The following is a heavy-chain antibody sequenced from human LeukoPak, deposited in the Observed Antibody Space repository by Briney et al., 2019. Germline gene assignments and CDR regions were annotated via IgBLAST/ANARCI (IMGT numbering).Heavy chain of an antibody. CDR1: GGSISSSTYY. V-gene: IGHV4-39*02. CDR3: ARDSRVVVITTRHWYFDL. D-gene: IGHD3-22*01. CDR2: IFFSGNT. Sequence: SETLSLTCTVSGGSISSSTYYWGWIRQPPGKGLEWIGSIFFSGNTHFNPSLKSRVTMSVDTSKNQFSLKLTSVTAADTAVYYCARDSRVVVITTRHWYFDLWGRGTLVTVSS. J-gene: IGHJ2*01.